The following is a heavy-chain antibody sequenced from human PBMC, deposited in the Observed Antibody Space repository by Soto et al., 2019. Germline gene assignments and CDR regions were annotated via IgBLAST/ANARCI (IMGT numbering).Heavy chain of an antibody. Sequence: QITLKESGPTLVKPTQTLTLTCTFSGFSLSTSGVGVGWIRQPPGKALEWLALIYWDDDKRYRPSLKSRLTITKDTSKNQVVLTMTNMDPVDTGTYYCAPVAGSSWYSYWGRGTLVTVSS. V-gene: IGHV2-5*02. CDR2: IYWDDDK. D-gene: IGHD6-13*01. CDR3: APVAGSSWYSY. CDR1: GFSLSTSGVG. J-gene: IGHJ4*02.